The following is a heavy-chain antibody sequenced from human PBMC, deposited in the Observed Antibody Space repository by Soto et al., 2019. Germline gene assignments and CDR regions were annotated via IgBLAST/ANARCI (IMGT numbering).Heavy chain of an antibody. CDR1: GIGFSTYE. CDR2: IGAIDDT. V-gene: IGHV3-13*04. Sequence: EVQLVESGGRLVQPGGSLRLSCAASGIGFSTYEMHWVRQVTGKGLEWVSAIGAIDDTYYAGSVKGRFTISSDNAKNSSYLQMNSLRAGDTAVYYCAREGHSGSGWADWYLDLWGRGTLVTVSS. D-gene: IGHD6-19*01. J-gene: IGHJ2*01. CDR3: AREGHSGSGWADWYLDL.